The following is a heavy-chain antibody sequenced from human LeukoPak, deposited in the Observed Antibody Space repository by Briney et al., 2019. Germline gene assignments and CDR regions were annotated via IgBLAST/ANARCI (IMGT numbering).Heavy chain of an antibody. CDR2: IIPIFGTA. J-gene: IGHJ1*01. D-gene: IGHD2-2*01. CDR3: ARANPSRYCSSTSCPDFQH. CDR1: GGTFSSYA. Sequence: GASVKVSCKASGGTFSSYAISWVRQAPGQGLEWMGGIIPIFGTANYAQKFQGRVTITTDESTSTAYMELSSLRSEDTAVYYCARANPSRYCSSTSCPDFQHWGQGTLVTVSS. V-gene: IGHV1-69*05.